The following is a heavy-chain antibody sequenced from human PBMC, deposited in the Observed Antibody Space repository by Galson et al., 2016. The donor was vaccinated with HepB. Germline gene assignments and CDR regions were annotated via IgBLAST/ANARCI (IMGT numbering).Heavy chain of an antibody. CDR3: AKGRSDYYGSGSYAPLDY. V-gene: IGHV3-33*06. CDR1: RFTFSNYG. Sequence: SLRLSCAASRFTFSNYGMHWVRQAPGKGLEWVAVIWYDGSQKYYADSVKGRFTISRDNSKNTLSLQMNSLRAEDTAVYYCAKGRSDYYGSGSYAPLDYWGQGTLVTVSS. D-gene: IGHD3-10*01. CDR2: IWYDGSQK. J-gene: IGHJ4*02.